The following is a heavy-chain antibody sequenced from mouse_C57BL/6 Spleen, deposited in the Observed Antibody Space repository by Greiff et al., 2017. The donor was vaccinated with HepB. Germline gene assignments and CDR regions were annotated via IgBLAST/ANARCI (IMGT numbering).Heavy chain of an antibody. D-gene: IGHD1-1*01. CDR1: GYTFTSYG. CDR2: IYPRSGNT. CDR3: ARYYGSSYFDV. Sequence: VQLKESGAELARPGASVKLSCKASGYTFTSYGISWVKQRTGQGLEWIGEIYPRSGNTYYNEKFKGKATLTADKSSSTAYMELRSLTSEDSAVYFCARYYGSSYFDVWGTGTTVTVSS. V-gene: IGHV1-81*01. J-gene: IGHJ1*03.